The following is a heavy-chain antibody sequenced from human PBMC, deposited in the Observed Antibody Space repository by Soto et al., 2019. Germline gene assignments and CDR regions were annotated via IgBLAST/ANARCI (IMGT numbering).Heavy chain of an antibody. D-gene: IGHD3-10*01. J-gene: IGHJ4*02. CDR1: GDSISSYY. Sequence: SETLSLTCNVSGDSISSYYWSWIRQPPGKGLEWIGYIYYSGSTNYNPSLKSRVTISVDTSKNQFSLKLRSVTAADTAVYYCARGFYYYGSGSQPFFDYWGQGTLVT. V-gene: IGHV4-59*01. CDR2: IYYSGST. CDR3: ARGFYYYGSGSQPFFDY.